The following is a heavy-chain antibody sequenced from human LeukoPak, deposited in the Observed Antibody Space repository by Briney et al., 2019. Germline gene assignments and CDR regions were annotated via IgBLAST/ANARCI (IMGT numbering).Heavy chain of an antibody. D-gene: IGHD2-15*01. CDR1: GFTVSSNY. CDR3: AKDAYCSGGSCYPNFDY. V-gene: IGHV3-53*01. CDR2: IYSGGST. J-gene: IGHJ4*02. Sequence: GGSLRLSCAASGFTVSSNYMIWVRQAPGKGLEWVSVIYSGGSTYYADSVKGRFTISRDNSKNTLYLQMNSLRAEDTAVYYCAKDAYCSGGSCYPNFDYWGQGTLVTVSS.